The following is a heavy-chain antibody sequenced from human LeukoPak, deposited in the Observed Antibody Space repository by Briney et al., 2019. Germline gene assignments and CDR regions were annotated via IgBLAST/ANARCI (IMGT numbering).Heavy chain of an antibody. CDR2: ISSSSSYI. V-gene: IGHV3-21*01. CDR1: GFTFSSYS. J-gene: IGHJ4*02. Sequence: PGGSLRLSCAASGFTFSSYSMNWVRQAPGKGLEWVSPISSSSSYIYYADSVKGRFTISRDNAKNSLYLQMNSLRAEDTAVYYCAVWAVVTAIHGGFDYWGQGTLVTVSS. D-gene: IGHD2-21*02. CDR3: AVWAVVTAIHGGFDY.